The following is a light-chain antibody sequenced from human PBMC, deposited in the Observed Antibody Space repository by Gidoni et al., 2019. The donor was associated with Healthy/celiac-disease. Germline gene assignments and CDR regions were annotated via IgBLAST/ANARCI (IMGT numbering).Light chain of an antibody. CDR1: SSDVGGYNY. V-gene: IGLV2-14*01. J-gene: IGLJ1*01. CDR2: EVS. CDR3: SSYTSSSTNV. Sequence: HSALPQPASVSASPGPSITISCTGTSSDVGGYNYVSGYQQHPGKAPKLMIYEVSNRPSGVSNRFSGSKSGNTASLTISGLQAEDEADYYCSSYTSSSTNVFGTGTKVTVL.